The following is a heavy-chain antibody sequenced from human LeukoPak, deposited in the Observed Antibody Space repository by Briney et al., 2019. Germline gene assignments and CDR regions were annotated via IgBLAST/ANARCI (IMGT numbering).Heavy chain of an antibody. J-gene: IGHJ4*02. Sequence: SETLSLTCAVSGGSISSGGYSWSWIRQPPGKGLEWIGYIYHSGSTYYNPSLKSRVTISVDTSKNQFSLKLSSVTAADTAVYYCAGGDYYYDSTGYYWGQGTLVTVSS. CDR2: IYHSGST. CDR1: GGSISSGGYS. D-gene: IGHD3-22*01. CDR3: AGGDYYYDSTGYY. V-gene: IGHV4-30-2*01.